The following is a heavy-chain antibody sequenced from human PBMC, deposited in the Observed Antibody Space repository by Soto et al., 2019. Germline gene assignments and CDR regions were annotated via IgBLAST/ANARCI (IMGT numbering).Heavy chain of an antibody. CDR3: ARDRYYYDSSAYYPYYYYGMDV. J-gene: IGHJ6*02. D-gene: IGHD3-22*01. V-gene: IGHV3-11*01. CDR2: ITSSGSTI. Sequence: QVQLVESGGGLVKPGGSLRLSCAASGFTFSDYYMTWIRQAPGKGLEWVSYITSSGSTIYYADSGKGRFTISRDNAKNSLYLQMNSLTAEDTAVYYCARDRYYYDSSAYYPYYYYGMDVWGQGTTVTVSS. CDR1: GFTFSDYY.